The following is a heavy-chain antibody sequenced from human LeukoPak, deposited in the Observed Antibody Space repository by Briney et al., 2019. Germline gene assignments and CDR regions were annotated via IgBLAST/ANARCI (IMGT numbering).Heavy chain of an antibody. D-gene: IGHD3-22*01. J-gene: IGHJ3*02. V-gene: IGHV3-74*01. CDR1: GFTFINYW. CDR3: ARGGFHHGFDI. Sequence: GGSLRLSCAASGFTFINYWIHWVRQAPGKGLEWVSRIDSDGRGTIYADSVRGRFTISRDNAKNTLSLQMNSLRDEDTAVYYCARGGFHHGFDIWGQGTVVTVSS. CDR2: IDSDGRGT.